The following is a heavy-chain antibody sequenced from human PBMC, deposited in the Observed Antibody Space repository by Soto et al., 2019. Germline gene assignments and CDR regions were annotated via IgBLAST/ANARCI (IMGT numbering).Heavy chain of an antibody. D-gene: IGHD3-3*01. Sequence: ASVKVSCKASGYTFTSYDINWVRQATGQGLGWMGWMNPNSGNTGYAQKFQGRVTMTRNTPIGTAYMELSSLRSEDTAVYYCANFWSGYPRPGYYGMDVWGQGTTVTVSS. CDR3: ANFWSGYPRPGYYGMDV. CDR1: GYTFTSYD. J-gene: IGHJ6*02. V-gene: IGHV1-8*01. CDR2: MNPNSGNT.